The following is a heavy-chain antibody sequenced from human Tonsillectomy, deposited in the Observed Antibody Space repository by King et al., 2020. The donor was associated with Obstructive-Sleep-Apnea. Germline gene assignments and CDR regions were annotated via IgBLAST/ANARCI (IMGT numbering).Heavy chain of an antibody. V-gene: IGHV4-39*07. Sequence: QLQESGPGLVKPSETLSLTCTVSGGSISSSSYFWGWIRQPPGKGLEWIGNIYYSGSTYYNPPLKSRVTISVDTSKNQFSLNLSSVTAADTAVYYCARTLRSVTAAGLNWFDPWGQGTLVTVSS. CDR3: ARTLRSVTAAGLNWFDP. CDR2: IYYSGST. CDR1: GGSISSSSYF. J-gene: IGHJ5*02. D-gene: IGHD6-13*01.